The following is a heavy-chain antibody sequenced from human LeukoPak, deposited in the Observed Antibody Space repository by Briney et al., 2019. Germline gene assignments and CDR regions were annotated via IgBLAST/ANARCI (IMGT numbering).Heavy chain of an antibody. CDR2: ISENSNDI. D-gene: IGHD3-16*01. Sequence: GGSLRLSCAASRVPFSSYTMYWVCQAPGKGLEWVSSISENSNDIYYASSLKGRFTISRDNAKKSLYLQMNSLRVEDTAVYYCAGGSGTYSPDYWGQGTLVTVSS. CDR3: AGGSGTYSPDY. J-gene: IGHJ4*02. V-gene: IGHV3-21*01. CDR1: RVPFSSYT.